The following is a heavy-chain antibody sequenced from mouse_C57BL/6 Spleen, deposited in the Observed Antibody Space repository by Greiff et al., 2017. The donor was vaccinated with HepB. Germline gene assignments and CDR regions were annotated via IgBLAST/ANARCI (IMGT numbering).Heavy chain of an antibody. CDR3: ARGYDYDAYYAMDY. CDR1: GFTFSDYY. V-gene: IGHV5-12*01. D-gene: IGHD2-4*01. CDR2: ISNGGGST. J-gene: IGHJ4*01. Sequence: EVMLVESGGGLVQPGGSLKLSCAASGFTFSDYYMYWVRQTPEKRLEWVAYISNGGGSTYYPDTVKGRFTISRDNAKNTLYLQMSRLKSEDTAMYYCARGYDYDAYYAMDYWGQGTSVTVSS.